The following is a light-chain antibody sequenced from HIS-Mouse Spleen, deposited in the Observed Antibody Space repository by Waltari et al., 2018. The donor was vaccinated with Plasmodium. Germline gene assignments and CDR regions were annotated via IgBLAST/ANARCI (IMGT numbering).Light chain of an antibody. CDR2: DDS. CDR3: QVWDSSSDHPV. CDR1: NLGSNS. Sequence: SYVLPHPPSVSVAPGQTARITCGGNNLGSNSVHWYQQKPGPAPVLVVYDDSARPSGIPERFSGSNSGNTATLTISRVEAGDEADYYCQVWDSSSDHPVFGGGTKLTVL. J-gene: IGLJ2*01. V-gene: IGLV3-21*02.